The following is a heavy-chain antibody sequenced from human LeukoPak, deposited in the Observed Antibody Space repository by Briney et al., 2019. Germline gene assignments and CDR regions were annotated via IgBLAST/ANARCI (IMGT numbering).Heavy chain of an antibody. D-gene: IGHD3-22*01. CDR1: GDSISGFY. Sequence: SETLSLTCTVSGDSISGFYWSWIRQPPGKGLEWIGYIYYSGSTNYNPSLKSRVTMSVDTSKNQFSLKLSSVTAADTAVYYCARADSSGYYYGWFDPWGQGTLVTVSS. J-gene: IGHJ5*02. CDR2: IYYSGST. CDR3: ARADSSGYYYGWFDP. V-gene: IGHV4-59*12.